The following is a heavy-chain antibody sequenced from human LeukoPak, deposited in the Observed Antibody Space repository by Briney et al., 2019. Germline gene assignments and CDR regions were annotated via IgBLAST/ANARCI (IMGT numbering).Heavy chain of an antibody. D-gene: IGHD3-9*01. CDR1: GFRVTNDY. CDR3: ATDIRCSPLGF. V-gene: IGHV3-66*01. Sequence: GGSLRLSCAVSGFRVTNDYMNWVRQAPGKGLEWVSIIYAGGSTYYADSVKGRFTISRDSSNNTLFLQMSNLRADDSGLYYCATDIRCSPLGFWGHGTLVTVSS. J-gene: IGHJ4*01. CDR2: IYAGGST.